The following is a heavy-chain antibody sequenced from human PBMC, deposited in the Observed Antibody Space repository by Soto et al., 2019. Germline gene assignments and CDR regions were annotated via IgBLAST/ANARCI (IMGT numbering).Heavy chain of an antibody. CDR2: IYYIGST. J-gene: IGHJ6*02. CDR1: GGSISSGDYY. V-gene: IGHV4-30-4*01. Sequence: QVQLQESGPGLVKPSQTLSLTCTVSGGSISSGDYYWSWIRQPPEKGLEWIGYIYYIGSTYYNPSLKSRVTISVDTSKNQFSLKLSSVTAADTAVYYCGGLLWGSDGMDVWGQGTTVTVSS. D-gene: IGHD3-3*01. CDR3: GGLLWGSDGMDV.